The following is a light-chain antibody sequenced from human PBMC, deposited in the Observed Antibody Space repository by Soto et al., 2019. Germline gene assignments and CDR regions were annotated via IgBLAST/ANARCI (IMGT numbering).Light chain of an antibody. V-gene: IGKV3-15*01. J-gene: IGKJ2*01. CDR3: QQYNYWPYT. CDR1: QTIDNT. Sequence: EIVMTQSPATLSLSPGERATLSCRASQTIDNTLAWYQRKPGQAPRLLIYDASTRATGVPARFSGSGSGTDFTLTISSLQSEDFAVYYCQQYNYWPYTFGQGTKLEIK. CDR2: DAS.